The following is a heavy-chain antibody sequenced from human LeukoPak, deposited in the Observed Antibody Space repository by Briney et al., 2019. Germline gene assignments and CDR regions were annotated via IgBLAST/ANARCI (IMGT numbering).Heavy chain of an antibody. Sequence: GGSLRLSCAASGFTVSSNYMSWGRQAPGKGLEWVSIIHSGGSTYYADSVRGRFTISRDNSKNTLYLQMNSLRAEDTAVYYCTRANSATIPGVDPWGQGTLVTVSS. CDR1: GFTVSSNY. CDR3: TRANSATIPGVDP. J-gene: IGHJ5*02. D-gene: IGHD1-26*01. V-gene: IGHV3-53*01. CDR2: IHSGGST.